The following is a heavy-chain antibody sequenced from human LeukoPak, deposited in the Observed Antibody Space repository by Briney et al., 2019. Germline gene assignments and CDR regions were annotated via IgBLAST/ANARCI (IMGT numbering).Heavy chain of an antibody. V-gene: IGHV4-59*12. Sequence: SETLSLTCIISGGSISDYYWGWIRQPPGKGLEWIGYVHSNGDTDYNPSLRSRLTILLDTSKKDFSLKVSSVTAADTAVYYCARMRGKQWLVRTNWFDPWGQGTLVTVSS. J-gene: IGHJ5*02. CDR2: VHSNGDT. CDR1: GGSISDYY. CDR3: ARMRGKQWLVRTNWFDP. D-gene: IGHD6-19*01.